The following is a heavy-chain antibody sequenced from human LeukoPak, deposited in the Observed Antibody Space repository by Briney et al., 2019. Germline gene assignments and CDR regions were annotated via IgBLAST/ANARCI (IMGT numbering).Heavy chain of an antibody. V-gene: IGHV1-18*01. CDR3: ARRKATVVPGNDF. CDR1: GYTFTSFD. CDR2: ISTKSVDI. Sequence: RASVKVSCKAFGYTFTSFDMSWVRQAPGKGLEWVGWISTKSVDINYARSLQGRVTLTTDTSTNTAYMELRSLRSEDTAVYYCARRKATVVPGNDFWGQGTLVTVSS. J-gene: IGHJ4*02. D-gene: IGHD3-22*01.